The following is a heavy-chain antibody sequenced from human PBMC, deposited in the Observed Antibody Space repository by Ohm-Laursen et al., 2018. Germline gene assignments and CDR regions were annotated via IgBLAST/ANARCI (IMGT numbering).Heavy chain of an antibody. CDR2: INHSGST. D-gene: IGHD2-8*01. V-gene: IGHV4-34*01. Sequence: GTLSLTCAVYGGSFSGYYWSWIRQPPGKGLEWIGEINHSGSTNYNPSLKSRVTISVDTSKNQFSLKLSSVTAADTAVYYCARYCTNGVCYTPPYYYYGMDVWGQGTTVTVSS. CDR1: GGSFSGYY. CDR3: ARYCTNGVCYTPPYYYYGMDV. J-gene: IGHJ6*02.